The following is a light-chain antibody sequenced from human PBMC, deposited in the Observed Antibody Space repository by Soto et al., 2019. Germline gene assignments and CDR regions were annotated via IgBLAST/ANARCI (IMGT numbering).Light chain of an antibody. J-gene: IGKJ3*01. CDR2: AAS. V-gene: IGKV1-39*01. CDR1: QSISNY. Sequence: DIQMPQSPSSLSASVGDRVTITCRASQSISNYLNWYQQKPGKAPKLLIYAASSLQGDVPSRFSGSGSGTDFTPTITSLQPDDFATYYCQQSYSTPLTFGPGTKVDIK. CDR3: QQSYSTPLT.